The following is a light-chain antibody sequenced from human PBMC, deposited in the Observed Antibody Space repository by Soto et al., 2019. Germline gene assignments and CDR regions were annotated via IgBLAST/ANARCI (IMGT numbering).Light chain of an antibody. CDR3: QQYGSSPPWT. V-gene: IGKV3-20*01. Sequence: EIVLTKSPGTLSLSPGERATLSCRASQSVSSSYLAWYQQKPGQAPRGLIYGASSRATGIPDRFSGSGSGTDFPLTISRLEPEDFAVYYCQQYGSSPPWTFGQGTKVEIK. J-gene: IGKJ1*01. CDR2: GAS. CDR1: QSVSSSY.